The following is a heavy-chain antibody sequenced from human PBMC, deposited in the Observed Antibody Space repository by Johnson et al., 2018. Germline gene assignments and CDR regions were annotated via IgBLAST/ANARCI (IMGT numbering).Heavy chain of an antibody. CDR3: AGGGNNHYYSGMDV. J-gene: IGHJ6*02. CDR2: TSYDGSNK. V-gene: IGHV3-30*03. Sequence: QVQLVQSGGGVVQPGTSLRLSCAASGFTFRNYGMHWVRQAPGKGLEWVAVTSYDGSNKYYADSVKGRFTISRDNSKNTLYLQMNSLGAEDTAVYYCAGGGNNHYYSGMDVWGQGTTVTVSS. CDR1: GFTFRNYG. D-gene: IGHD4-23*01.